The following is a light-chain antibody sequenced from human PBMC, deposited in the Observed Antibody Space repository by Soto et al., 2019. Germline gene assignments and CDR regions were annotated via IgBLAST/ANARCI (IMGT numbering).Light chain of an antibody. V-gene: IGKV3-20*01. CDR1: QSVSSTF. J-gene: IGKJ1*01. CDR2: GAS. Sequence: VLTQSPGSLSFSPGERATLSCRASQSVSSTFSAWYQQRPGQAPRLLMYGASSRATGIPERCRGSGSVTDFTLTISRLETEDFAVYYYQQFDSSVTFGQGTKVEIK. CDR3: QQFDSSVT.